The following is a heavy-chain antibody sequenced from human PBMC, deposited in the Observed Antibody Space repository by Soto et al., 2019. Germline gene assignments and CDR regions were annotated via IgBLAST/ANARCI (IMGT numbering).Heavy chain of an antibody. J-gene: IGHJ4*01. CDR2: IIPIFGAT. CDR1: GGTFGKSV. CDR3: ARGQFYDFWSGYYLD. V-gene: IGHV1-69*01. Sequence: QVPLVQSGAEMKTPGSSVRVSCKASGGTFGKSVITWVRQAPGQGLEWLGGIIPIFGATHYAQKFQGRVTITADEFTTTAYMGLSGLXXXXTAVYYCARGQFYDFWSGYYLD. D-gene: IGHD3-3*01.